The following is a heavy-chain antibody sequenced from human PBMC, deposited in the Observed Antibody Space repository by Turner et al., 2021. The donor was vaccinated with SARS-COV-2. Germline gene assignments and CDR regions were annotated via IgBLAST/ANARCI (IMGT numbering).Heavy chain of an antibody. CDR3: ARLDDSGHWGAFDI. CDR2: IKQDGSEK. V-gene: IGHV3-7*03. D-gene: IGHD3-22*01. Sequence: EVQLVESGGGLVQPGGSLRLSCAASGFTFSSYWMSWVRQAPGKGLEWVANIKQDGSEKYYVDSVKGRFTISRDNAKNSLYLQMNSLRAEDTAVYYCARLDDSGHWGAFDIWGQGTMVTVSS. J-gene: IGHJ3*02. CDR1: GFTFSSYW.